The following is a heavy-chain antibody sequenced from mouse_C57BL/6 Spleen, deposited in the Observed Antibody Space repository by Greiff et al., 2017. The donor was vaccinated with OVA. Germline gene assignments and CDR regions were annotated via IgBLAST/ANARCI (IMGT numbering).Heavy chain of an antibody. V-gene: IGHV1-26*01. Sequence: EVQLQQSGPELVKPGASVKISCKASGYTFTDYYMNWVKQSHGKSLEWIGDINPNNGGTSYNQKFKGKATLTVDKSSSTAYMELRSLTSEDSAVYYCAPIYYDYGFAYWGQGTLVTVSA. CDR3: APIYYDYGFAY. CDR2: INPNNGGT. J-gene: IGHJ3*01. D-gene: IGHD2-4*01. CDR1: GYTFTDYY.